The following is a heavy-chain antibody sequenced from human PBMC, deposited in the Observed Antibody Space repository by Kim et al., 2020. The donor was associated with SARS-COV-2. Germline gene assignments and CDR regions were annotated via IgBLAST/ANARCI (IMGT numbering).Heavy chain of an antibody. CDR3: ARSVGGFSAGGSCTITTCQSVGDWFEP. CDR1: GFTFSSYG. Sequence: GGSLRLSRVASGFTFSSYGMHWVRQAPGKGLEWVAIIWNDGSNKYYADSVKGRFTISRDNSKNTLSLQMDSLRAEDTAVYYCARSVGGFSAGGSCTITTCQSVGDWFEPWGQGTLVTVSS. V-gene: IGHV3-33*01. J-gene: IGHJ5*02. D-gene: IGHD3-22*01. CDR2: IWNDGSNK.